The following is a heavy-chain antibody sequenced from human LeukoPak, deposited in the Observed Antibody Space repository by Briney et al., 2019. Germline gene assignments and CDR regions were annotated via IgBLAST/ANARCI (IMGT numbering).Heavy chain of an antibody. Sequence: TLSLTCTVSGGSISSHFWTWIRQPPGKALEWLARIDWDDDKYYNTSLRTRLTISKDTSKNQVVLTMTNMDPVDTATYYCARYSTSWRLFDYWGQGILVTVSS. CDR2: IDWDDDK. CDR1: GGSISSHFW. V-gene: IGHV2-70*11. D-gene: IGHD6-13*01. J-gene: IGHJ4*02. CDR3: ARYSTSWRLFDY.